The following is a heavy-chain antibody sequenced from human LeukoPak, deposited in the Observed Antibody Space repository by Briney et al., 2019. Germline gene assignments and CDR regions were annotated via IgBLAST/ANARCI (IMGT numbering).Heavy chain of an antibody. CDR2: INHSGST. CDR3: ARGSEANDAFDI. CDR1: GGSFSGYY. J-gene: IGHJ3*02. Sequence: PSETLSLTCAVYGGSFSGYYWSWIRQPPGKGLEWIGEINHSGSTNYNPSLKSRVTISVDTSKNQFSLKLSSVTAADTAVYYCARGSEANDAFDIWGQGTMVTVSS. V-gene: IGHV4-34*01.